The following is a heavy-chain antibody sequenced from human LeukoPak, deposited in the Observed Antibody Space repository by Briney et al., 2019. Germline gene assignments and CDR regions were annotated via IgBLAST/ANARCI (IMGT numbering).Heavy chain of an antibody. V-gene: IGHV3-48*01. CDR2: IGHSGSPA. J-gene: IGHJ6*03. D-gene: IGHD2-2*01. CDR3: ARSSAIAYYYMDV. CDR1: GFTFSSHS. Sequence: GGSLRLSCEASGFTFSSHSMTWVRQAPGKRLEGISYIGHSGSPAHYADSVRGRFTISRDNAKNSLYLQMNSLTVEDTAVYYCARSSAIAYYYMDVWGKGTTVTVSS.